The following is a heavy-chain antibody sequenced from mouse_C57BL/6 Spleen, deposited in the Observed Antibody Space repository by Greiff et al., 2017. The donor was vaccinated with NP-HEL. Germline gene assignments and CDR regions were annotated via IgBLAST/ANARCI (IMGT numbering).Heavy chain of an antibody. CDR1: GFTFSDFY. D-gene: IGHD1-1*01. CDR3: ARILYCAMDY. V-gene: IGHV7-1*01. J-gene: IGHJ4*01. CDR2: SRNKANDYTT. Sequence: EVKLVESGGGLVQSGRSLRLSCATSGFTFSDFYMEWVRQAPGKGLEWIAASRNKANDYTTEYSASVKGRFIVARDTSQSILYLQMNALRAEDTAIYYCARILYCAMDYWGQGTSVTVSS.